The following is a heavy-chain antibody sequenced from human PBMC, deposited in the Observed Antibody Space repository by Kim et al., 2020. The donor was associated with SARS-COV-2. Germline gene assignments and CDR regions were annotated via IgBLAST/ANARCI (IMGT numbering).Heavy chain of an antibody. J-gene: IGHJ5*02. Sequence: SETLSLTCTVSGGSISSSSYYWGWIRQPPGKGLEWIGSIYYSGSTYYNPSLKSRVTISVDTSKNQFSLKLSSVTATDTAVYYCARQAGLVPGFDPWGQGT. CDR3: ARQAGLVPGFDP. CDR2: IYYSGST. D-gene: IGHD6-19*01. CDR1: GGSISSSSYY. V-gene: IGHV4-39*01.